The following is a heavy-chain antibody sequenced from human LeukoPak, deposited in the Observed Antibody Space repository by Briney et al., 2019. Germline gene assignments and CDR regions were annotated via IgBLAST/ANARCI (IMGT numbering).Heavy chain of an antibody. CDR2: ISYDGSNK. J-gene: IGHJ4*02. D-gene: IGHD1-26*01. V-gene: IGHV3-30*03. CDR1: GFTFSSYG. Sequence: GGSLRLSCAASGFTFSSYGMHWVRQAPGKGLEWVAVISYDGSNKYYADSMKGRFTISRDNSKNTLYLQMNSLRDDDTAVYYCARVRAGATEDYWGQGALVTVSS. CDR3: ARVRAGATEDY.